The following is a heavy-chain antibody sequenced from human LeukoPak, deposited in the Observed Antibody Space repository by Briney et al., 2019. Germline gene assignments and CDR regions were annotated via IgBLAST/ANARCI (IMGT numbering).Heavy chain of an antibody. J-gene: IGHJ4*02. D-gene: IGHD3-22*01. CDR3: ARTAMRGYYDSSGYSSGAYYFDY. V-gene: IGHV4-4*07. Sequence: PSETLSLTCTVSGGSISSYYWSWIRQPAGKGLEWIGRIYTSGSTNYNPSLKSRVTMSVDTSKYQFSLKLSSVTAADTAVYYCARTAMRGYYDSSGYSSGAYYFDYWGQGTLVTVSS. CDR2: IYTSGST. CDR1: GGSISSYY.